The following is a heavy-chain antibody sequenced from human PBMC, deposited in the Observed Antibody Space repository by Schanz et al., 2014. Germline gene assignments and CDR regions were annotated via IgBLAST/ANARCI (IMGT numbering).Heavy chain of an antibody. CDR2: ISGSGGST. V-gene: IGHV3-23*01. Sequence: EVQLLDSGGGLVQPGGSLRLSCAASGFTFSTYAMSWVRQAPGKGLEWVSAISGSGGSTYYADSVEGRFTISRDNSRNTLYLQMNSLRTEDTAVYSCASPSGYSGYGTYFDFWGQGTLVTVSS. J-gene: IGHJ4*02. CDR3: ASPSGYSGYGTYFDF. D-gene: IGHD5-12*01. CDR1: GFTFSTYA.